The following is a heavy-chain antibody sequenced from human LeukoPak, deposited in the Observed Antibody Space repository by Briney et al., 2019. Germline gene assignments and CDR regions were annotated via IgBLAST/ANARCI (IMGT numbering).Heavy chain of an antibody. Sequence: GGSLRLSCAASGFTVSSNYMSWVRQAPGKGLEWVSGVSGSGNNTYYAGSVKGRFTISRDNSRNTVYLQMNSLRAEDTAVYYCGRHTGSGGYSPTDYWGQGTLATVSS. J-gene: IGHJ4*02. V-gene: IGHV3-23*01. CDR1: GFTVSSNY. CDR2: VSGSGNNT. D-gene: IGHD3-10*01. CDR3: GRHTGSGGYSPTDY.